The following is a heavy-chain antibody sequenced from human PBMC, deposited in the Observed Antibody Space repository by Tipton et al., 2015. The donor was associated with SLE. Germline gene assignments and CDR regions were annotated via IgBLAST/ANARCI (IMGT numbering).Heavy chain of an antibody. J-gene: IGHJ4*02. D-gene: IGHD1-26*01. CDR3: ARGFEELDS. CDR1: GYSISSGYY. V-gene: IGHV4-38-2*01. Sequence: LRLSCAVSGYSISSGYYWGWIRQPPGKGLEWIGSIYHSGSTYYNPSLKSRVTISVDTSKNQFSLKLSSVTAADTAVYYCARGFEELDSWGQGTLVTVSS. CDR2: IYHSGST.